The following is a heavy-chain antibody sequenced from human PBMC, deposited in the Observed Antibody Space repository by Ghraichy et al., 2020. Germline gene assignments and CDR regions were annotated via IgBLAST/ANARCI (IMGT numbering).Heavy chain of an antibody. V-gene: IGHV1-58*01. Sequence: SVKVSCKASGFTFTSSAVLWVRQARGQRLEWIGWIVVGSGNTNYAQKFQERVTITRDMSTSTAYMELSSLRSEDTAVYYCAADSGARGVFGMDVWGQGTTVTVSS. CDR3: AADSGARGVFGMDV. J-gene: IGHJ6*02. CDR2: IVVGSGNT. D-gene: IGHD3-10*01. CDR1: GFTFTSSA.